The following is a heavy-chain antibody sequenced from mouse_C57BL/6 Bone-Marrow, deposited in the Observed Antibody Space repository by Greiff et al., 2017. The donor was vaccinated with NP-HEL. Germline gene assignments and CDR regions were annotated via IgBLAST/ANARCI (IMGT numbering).Heavy chain of an antibody. CDR3: ARERDYYGSRRGFDY. D-gene: IGHD1-1*01. V-gene: IGHV5-17*01. Sequence: EVKLVESGGGLVKPGGSLKLSCAASGFTFSDYGMPWVRQAPEKGLEWVAYISSGSSTIYYADTVKGRFTISRDNAKNTLFLQMTSLRSEDTAMYYCARERDYYGSRRGFDYWGQGTTLTVSS. J-gene: IGHJ2*01. CDR2: ISSGSSTI. CDR1: GFTFSDYG.